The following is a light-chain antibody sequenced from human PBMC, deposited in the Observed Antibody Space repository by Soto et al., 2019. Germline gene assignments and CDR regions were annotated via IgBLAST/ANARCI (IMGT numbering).Light chain of an antibody. J-gene: IGLJ1*01. Sequence: QSALTQPRSVSGSPGQSVTISCTGTSSDVGGYNYVSWYQQHPGKAPKLMIYDVTKRPSGVPDRFSGSKSGNTASLTISGLQAEDEADYYCCSYAGSLLYVFGTGTKLTLL. CDR1: SSDVGGYNY. CDR3: CSYAGSLLYV. V-gene: IGLV2-11*01. CDR2: DVT.